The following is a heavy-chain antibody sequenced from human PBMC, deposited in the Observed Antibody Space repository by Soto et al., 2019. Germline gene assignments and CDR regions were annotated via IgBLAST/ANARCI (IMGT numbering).Heavy chain of an antibody. V-gene: IGHV4-30-4*01. CDR2: IYYSGST. CDR3: ARFGFGELLARCMDV. D-gene: IGHD3-10*01. CDR1: GGSISSGDYY. Sequence: SETLSLTCTVSGGSISSGDYYWSWIRQPPGKGLEWIGYIYYSGSTYYNPSLKSRVTISVDTSKNQFSLKLSSVTAADTAVYYCARFGFGELLARCMDVWGQGTMGTVSS. J-gene: IGHJ6*02.